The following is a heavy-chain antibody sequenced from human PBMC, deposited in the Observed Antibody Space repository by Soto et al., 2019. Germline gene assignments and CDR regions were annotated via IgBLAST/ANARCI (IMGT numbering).Heavy chain of an antibody. CDR1: GGTFSSYR. CDR2: IVPIYRTA. D-gene: IGHD6-13*01. Sequence: SVQVSCKASGGTFSSYRINWVRQAPGQGLEWVGGIVPIYRTADYAQKFQGRVTITADESARTSYMELRSLESQDTAVYYCVRDSGAKLSSSWGQGTLVTVSS. V-gene: IGHV1-69*13. J-gene: IGHJ4*02. CDR3: VRDSGAKLSSS.